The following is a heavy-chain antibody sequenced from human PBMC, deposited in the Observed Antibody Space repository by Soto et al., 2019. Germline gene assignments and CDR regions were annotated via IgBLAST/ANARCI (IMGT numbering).Heavy chain of an antibody. J-gene: IGHJ5*02. V-gene: IGHV1-2*02. CDR2: INPNTGGT. Sequence: QVQLVQSGAEVKRPGTSMKVSCKASGYIFTSYYIHWVRQVPGQGLEWMGWINPNTGGTNYAQRFVGRVSMTRDTSISTAYIELSRLTSDDTAIYFCARVRPRREFDHWGQGTLVTVSS. CDR3: ARVRPRREFDH. CDR1: GYIFTSYY.